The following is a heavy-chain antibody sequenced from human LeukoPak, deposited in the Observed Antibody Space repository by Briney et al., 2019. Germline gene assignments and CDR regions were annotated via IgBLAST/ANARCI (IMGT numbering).Heavy chain of an antibody. J-gene: IGHJ4*02. CDR3: ARDGRYYDSSGYTHY. CDR1: GFTFSSYW. V-gene: IGHV3-7*03. CDR2: IKQDGSEK. D-gene: IGHD3-22*01. Sequence: GGSLRLSCAASGFTFSSYWMSWVRQAPGKGLEWVANIKQDGSEKYYVDSVKGRFTISRDNAENSLYLQMNSLRAEDTAVYYCARDGRYYDSSGYTHYWGQGTLVTVSS.